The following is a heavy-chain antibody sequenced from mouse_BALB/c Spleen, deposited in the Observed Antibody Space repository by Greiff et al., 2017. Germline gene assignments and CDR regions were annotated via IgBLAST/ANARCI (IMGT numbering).Heavy chain of an antibody. CDR2: ISYSGST. D-gene: IGHD1-1*01. J-gene: IGHJ4*01. CDR3: ARYPHYGSSFYAMDY. Sequence: EVKLQESGPSLVKPSQTLSLTCSVTGDSITSGYWNWIRKFPGNKLEYMGYISYSGSTYYNPSLKSRISITRDTSKNQYYLQLNSVTTEDTATYYCARYPHYGSSFYAMDYWGQGTSVTVSS. CDR1: GDSITSGY. V-gene: IGHV3-8*02.